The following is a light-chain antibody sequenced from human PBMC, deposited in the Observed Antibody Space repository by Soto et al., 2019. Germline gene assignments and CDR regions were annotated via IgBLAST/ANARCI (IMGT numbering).Light chain of an antibody. J-gene: IGLJ1*01. CDR3: PAWDDSLNGRV. V-gene: IGLV1-44*01. CDR2: SNN. CDR1: SSNIGSKT. Sequence: QSVLTQPPSASGTPGQRVTISCSGSSSNIGSKTVNWYQQLPGTAPKLLIYSNNQRPSGVPDRFSGSKSGTSASLAISGLQSEDEADYYCPAWDDSLNGRVFGTGTKVTVL.